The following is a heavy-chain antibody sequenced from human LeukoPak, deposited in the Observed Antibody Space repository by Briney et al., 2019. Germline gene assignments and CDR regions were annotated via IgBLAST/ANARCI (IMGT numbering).Heavy chain of an antibody. D-gene: IGHD1-14*01. CDR2: VSYSGTT. CDR3: ARASSDTELDF. J-gene: IGHJ4*02. V-gene: IGHV4-31*03. CDR1: GGSISSGDYY. Sequence: SETLSLTCTVSGGSISSGDYYWSWIRQHPGKGLEWIGCVSYSGTTYYNPSLKSRVTISVDTSKSQFSLKLSSVTAADTAVYYCARASSDTELDFWGQGTLVTVSS.